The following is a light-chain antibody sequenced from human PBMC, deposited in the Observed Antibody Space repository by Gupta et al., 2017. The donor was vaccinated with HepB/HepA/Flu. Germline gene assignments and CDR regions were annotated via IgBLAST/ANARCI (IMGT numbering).Light chain of an antibody. V-gene: IGKV3-20*01. CDR2: GAS. CDR1: QSVSSSY. Sequence: EIVLTQSPGTLSLSPVERATLSCRASQSVSSSYLAWYQQKPGQAPRLLIYGASSRATGIPDRFSGSGYGTDFTLTISRLEPEDFAVYYCQQYGSSPPFTFGPGTKVDIK. J-gene: IGKJ3*01. CDR3: QQYGSSPPFT.